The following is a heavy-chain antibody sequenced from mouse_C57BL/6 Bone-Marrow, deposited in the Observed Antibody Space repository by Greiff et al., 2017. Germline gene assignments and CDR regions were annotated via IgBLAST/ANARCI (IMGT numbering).Heavy chain of an antibody. CDR3: AKERLIYYFDY. D-gene: IGHD3-2*02. CDR1: GYTFTSYC. V-gene: IGHV1-81*01. CDR2: IYPRSGNT. J-gene: IGHJ2*01. Sequence: VQLQQSGAELARPGASVKLSCTASGYTFTSYCISWVKQRTGQGLEWIGEIYPRSGNTYYNEKFKGKDTLTADKSTSTAYMELRSLTSEDSAVYFCAKERLIYYFDYWGQGTTLTVSS.